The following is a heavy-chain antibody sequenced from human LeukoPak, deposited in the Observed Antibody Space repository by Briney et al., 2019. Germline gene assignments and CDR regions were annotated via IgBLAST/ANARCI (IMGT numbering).Heavy chain of an antibody. CDR1: GFTFSSYA. Sequence: PGGSLRLSCAASGFTFSSYAMSWVRQAPGKGLEWVSAISGSGGSTYYADSVKGRFTISRDNSKNTLYLQMNSLRAEDTAVYYCAKAYEGVWETYRKFDYWGQGTLVTVSS. D-gene: IGHD3-16*02. CDR3: AKAYEGVWETYRKFDY. J-gene: IGHJ4*02. CDR2: ISGSGGST. V-gene: IGHV3-23*01.